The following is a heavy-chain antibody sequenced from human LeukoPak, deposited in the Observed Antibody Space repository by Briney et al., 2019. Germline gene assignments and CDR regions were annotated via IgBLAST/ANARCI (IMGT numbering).Heavy chain of an antibody. D-gene: IGHD6-13*01. CDR1: GGSFSGYY. CDR2: INHSGST. CDR3: ARGRGIADYYYYGMDV. V-gene: IGHV4-34*01. Sequence: SETLSLTCAVYGGSFSGYYWSWIRQPSGKGLEWIGEINHSGSTNYNPSLKSRVTISVDTSKNQFSLKLSSVTAADTAVYYCARGRGIADYYYYGMDVWGQGTTVTVSS. J-gene: IGHJ6*02.